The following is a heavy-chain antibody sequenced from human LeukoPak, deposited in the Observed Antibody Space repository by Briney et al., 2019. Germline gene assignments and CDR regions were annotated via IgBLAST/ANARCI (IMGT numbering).Heavy chain of an antibody. CDR1: GSTFSNYA. D-gene: IGHD2-21*01. V-gene: IGHV3-23*01. Sequence: GSLRLSCAASGSTFSNYAMSWVRPAPGKGLGWVSGISGSGGSTYYADSVNGRFTISRDNAKNTLYLQMNSLRADDTAVYYCAKDGIRKETDSWGQGTLVTVSS. J-gene: IGHJ4*02. CDR3: AKDGIRKETDS. CDR2: ISGSGGST.